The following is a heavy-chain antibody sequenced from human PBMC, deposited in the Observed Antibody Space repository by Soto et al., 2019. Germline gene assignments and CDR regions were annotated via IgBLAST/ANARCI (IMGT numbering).Heavy chain of an antibody. J-gene: IGHJ4*02. Sequence: GGSLRLSCAASGFTFNNYAMSWVRQTTGKGPEWVSTISNSGGNTYYADSVKGRFTISRDISTDMLYLQMSSLRAEDTAVYYCAKDQIWEVPHFFDYWGQGTLVTVSS. V-gene: IGHV3-23*01. D-gene: IGHD1-26*01. CDR1: GFTFNNYA. CDR2: ISNSGGNT. CDR3: AKDQIWEVPHFFDY.